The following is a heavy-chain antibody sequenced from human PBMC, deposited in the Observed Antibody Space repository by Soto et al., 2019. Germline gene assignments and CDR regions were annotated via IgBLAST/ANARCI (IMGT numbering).Heavy chain of an antibody. CDR3: AREREDCSGGSCYRPDYGMDV. V-gene: IGHV6-1*01. CDR2: TYYRSKWYN. CDR1: GDSVSSNSAA. J-gene: IGHJ6*02. Sequence: SQTLSLTCAISGDSVSSNSAAWNWIRQSPSRGLEWLGRTYYRSKWYNDYAVSVKSRITINPDTSKNQFSLQLNSVTPEDTAVYYCAREREDCSGGSCYRPDYGMDVWGQGTTVTVSS. D-gene: IGHD2-15*01.